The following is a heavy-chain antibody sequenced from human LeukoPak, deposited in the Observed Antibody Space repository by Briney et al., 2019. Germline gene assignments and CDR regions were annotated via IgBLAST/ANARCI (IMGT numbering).Heavy chain of an antibody. Sequence: SETLSLTCAVYGGSFSGYYWSWIRQPPGKGLERIGEINHSGSTNYNPSLKSRVTISVDTSKNQFSLKLSSVTAADTAVYYCAGDHLYCSSTSCYGGPFDYWGQGTLVTVSS. V-gene: IGHV4-34*01. J-gene: IGHJ4*02. CDR3: AGDHLYCSSTSCYGGPFDY. CDR1: GGSFSGYY. D-gene: IGHD2-2*01. CDR2: INHSGST.